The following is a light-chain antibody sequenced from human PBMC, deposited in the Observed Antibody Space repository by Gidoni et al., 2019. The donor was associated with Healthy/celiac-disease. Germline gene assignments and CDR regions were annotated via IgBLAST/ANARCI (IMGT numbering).Light chain of an antibody. J-gene: IGLJ2*01. CDR3: QAWDSSIVV. CDR2: QDS. V-gene: IGLV3-1*01. CDR1: KLGDKD. Sequence: SYELTPPPSVSVTPGQTASITCSGDKLGDKDACWYQKKPGQSTVLVIYQDSKRPSGIPERFSGSNSGNTATLTISGTQAMDEADYYCQAWDSSIVVLGGGTKLTVL.